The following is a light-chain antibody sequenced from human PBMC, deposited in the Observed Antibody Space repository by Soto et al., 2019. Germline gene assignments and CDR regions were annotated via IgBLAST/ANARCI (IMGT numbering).Light chain of an antibody. CDR3: TSYAGGNNV. CDR2: EVN. CDR1: STDVGGYDH. J-gene: IGLJ1*01. V-gene: IGLV2-8*01. Sequence: QSALTQPPSASGSPGQSVTISCTGTSTDVGGYDHVSWYQQHPGKVPKLMIYEVNKRPSGVPDRFSGSKSGNTASLTVSGLQPEDEADYYCTSYAGGNNVFGTGTKVTVL.